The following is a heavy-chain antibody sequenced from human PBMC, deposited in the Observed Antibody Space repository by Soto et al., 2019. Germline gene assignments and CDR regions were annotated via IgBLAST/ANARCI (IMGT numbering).Heavy chain of an antibody. CDR1: GYSFTTYW. Sequence: PGESLKISCQASGYSFTTYWISWVRQMPGKGLECMGRIDPTDSYTDYGPSFEGHVTMSVDRSINTAYLEWSTLKASDSAMYYCARLTLAHDSSGYHIFDSWGQGTLVTVSS. CDR3: ARLTLAHDSSGYHIFDS. V-gene: IGHV5-10-1*01. CDR2: IDPTDSYT. D-gene: IGHD3-22*01. J-gene: IGHJ4*02.